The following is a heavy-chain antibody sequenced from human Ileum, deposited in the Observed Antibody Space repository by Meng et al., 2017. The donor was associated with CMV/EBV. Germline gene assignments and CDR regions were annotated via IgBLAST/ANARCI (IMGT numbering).Heavy chain of an antibody. CDR2: ISPSGDSM. J-gene: IGHJ4*01. CDR1: GFTFSINS. D-gene: IGHD3-10*01. Sequence: ASGFTFSINSMDWVRQAPGKGLEWVSFISPSGDSMHYADSVKGRFTVSRDNAKSSLYLQMDSLRAEDTAVYYCTRPPWFGERDYYDDWGQGTLVTVSS. V-gene: IGHV3-21*01. CDR3: TRPPWFGERDYYDD.